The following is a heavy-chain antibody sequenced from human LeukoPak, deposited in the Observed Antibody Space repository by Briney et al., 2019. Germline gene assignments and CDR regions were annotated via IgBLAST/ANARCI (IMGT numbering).Heavy chain of an antibody. CDR3: AKDRDSSSWYSY. J-gene: IGHJ4*02. D-gene: IGHD6-13*01. Sequence: PGGPLRLSCEASGFXFSSYAISWVRQAPGKGLEWVSAISGSGGSTYYADSAKGRFTISRDNSKNTLYLQMNSLRAEDTAVYYCAKDRDSSSWYSYWGQGTLVTVSS. CDR2: ISGSGGST. V-gene: IGHV3-23*01. CDR1: GFXFSSYA.